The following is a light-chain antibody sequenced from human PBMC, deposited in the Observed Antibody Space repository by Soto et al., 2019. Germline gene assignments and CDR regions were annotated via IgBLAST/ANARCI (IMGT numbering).Light chain of an antibody. CDR2: GAS. CDR1: QGIRTD. CDR3: LHDFSXPQT. V-gene: IGKV1-6*01. Sequence: IQMTQSPASLSASLGDIVTITCRASQGIRTDLGWYQQSPGKAPKVLIVGASTLQSGVPSRFRGSGSGTDFTLTISSLQPEDSEXYYCLHDFSXPQTFGQGTKVDIK. J-gene: IGKJ1*01.